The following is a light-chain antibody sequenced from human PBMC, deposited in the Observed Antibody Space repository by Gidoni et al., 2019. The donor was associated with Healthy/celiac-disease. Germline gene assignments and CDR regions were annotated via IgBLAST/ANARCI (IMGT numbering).Light chain of an antibody. Sequence: AIRITQSPSSLSASTGDRVTITCRASQGISSYLAWYQQKPGKAPQLLIYAASTLQSGVPSRFSGSGSGTDFTLTISCLQSEDFATYYCQQYYRYPRTFGQGTQVEIK. CDR2: AAS. J-gene: IGKJ1*01. V-gene: IGKV1-8*01. CDR3: QQYYRYPRT. CDR1: QGISSY.